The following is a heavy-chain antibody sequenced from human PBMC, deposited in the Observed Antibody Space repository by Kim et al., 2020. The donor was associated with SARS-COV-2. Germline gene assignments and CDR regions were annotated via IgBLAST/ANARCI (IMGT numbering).Heavy chain of an antibody. J-gene: IGHJ6*02. CDR3: ARDPYSSSYNYYGMDV. CDR1: GFTFSSYE. D-gene: IGHD6-13*01. V-gene: IGHV3-48*03. Sequence: GGSLRLSCAASGFTFSSYEMNWVRQAPGKGLEWVSYISSSGSTIYYADSVKGRFTISRDNAKNSLYLQMNNLRAEDTAVYYCARDPYSSSYNYYGMDVWGQGTTVTVFS. CDR2: ISSSGSTI.